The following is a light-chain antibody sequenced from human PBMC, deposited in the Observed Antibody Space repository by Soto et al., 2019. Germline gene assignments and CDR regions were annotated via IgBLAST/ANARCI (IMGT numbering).Light chain of an antibody. CDR2: EVS. J-gene: IGLJ2*01. CDR1: SSDVGGYNY. CDR3: SSYAGSNYV. V-gene: IGLV2-8*01. Sequence: QSVLTQPPSASGSPGQSVTISCTGASSDVGGYNYVSWYQQHPGKAPKLMIYEVSKRPSGVPERFSGSKSGNTASLNVSGLQAEDEADYYCSSYAGSNYVFGGGTKLTVL.